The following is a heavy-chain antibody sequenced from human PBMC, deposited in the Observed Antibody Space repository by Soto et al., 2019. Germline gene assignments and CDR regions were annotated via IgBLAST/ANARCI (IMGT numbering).Heavy chain of an antibody. D-gene: IGHD5-18*01. V-gene: IGHV3-48*01. CDR1: GFTFSSYS. CDR3: ARDGTQLLPLGYYYYMDV. Sequence: GGSLRLSCAASGFTFSSYSMNWVRQAPGKGLEWVSYISSSSSTIYYADSVKGRFTISRDNAKNSLYLQMNSLRAEDTAVYYCARDGTQLLPLGYYYYMDVWGKGTTVTVSS. J-gene: IGHJ6*03. CDR2: ISSSSSTI.